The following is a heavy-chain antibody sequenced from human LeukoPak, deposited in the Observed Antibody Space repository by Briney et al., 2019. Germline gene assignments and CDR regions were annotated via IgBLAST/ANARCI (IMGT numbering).Heavy chain of an antibody. J-gene: IGHJ5*02. D-gene: IGHD4-17*01. CDR3: ARRGKDYGDYAVWFDP. Sequence: SETLSLTCAVYGGSFSGYYWSWIRQPPGKGLEWIGEISHSGSTNYHPSLKSRVTISVDTSKNQFSLKLSSVTAADTAVYYCARRGKDYGDYAVWFDPWGQGTLVTVYS. CDR1: GGSFSGYY. CDR2: ISHSGST. V-gene: IGHV4-34*01.